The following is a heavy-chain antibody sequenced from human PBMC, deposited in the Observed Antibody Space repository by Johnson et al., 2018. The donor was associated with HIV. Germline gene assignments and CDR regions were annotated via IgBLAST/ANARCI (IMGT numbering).Heavy chain of an antibody. CDR2: INWNGGYT. CDR3: ARDFVAFGECTAFDI. CDR1: GFTFADYG. Sequence: VQLVESGGGVIRPGGSLRLSCAASGFTFADYGMTWVRQAPGKGLEWVSGINWNGGYTGSVDSVKGRFTISRDNAKNSLYLQMNGLRAEDTAFYYCARDFVAFGECTAFDIWGQGTMVTVSS. V-gene: IGHV3-20*04. J-gene: IGHJ3*02. D-gene: IGHD3-10*01.